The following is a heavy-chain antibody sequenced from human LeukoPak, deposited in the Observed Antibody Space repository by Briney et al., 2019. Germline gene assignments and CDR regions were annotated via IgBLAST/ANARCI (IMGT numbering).Heavy chain of an antibody. V-gene: IGHV4-34*01. CDR1: GGSFSGYY. J-gene: IGHJ6*02. CDR2: INHSGST. Sequence: SETLSLTCAVYGGSFSGYYWSWIRQPPGKGLEWIGEINHSGSTNYNPSLKSRVTISVDTSKNQFSLKLSSVPAADTAVYSCARTRRSGYYGYHVHYYYGMDVWGQGTTVTVSS. CDR3: ARTRRSGYYGYHVHYYYGMDV. D-gene: IGHD3-3*01.